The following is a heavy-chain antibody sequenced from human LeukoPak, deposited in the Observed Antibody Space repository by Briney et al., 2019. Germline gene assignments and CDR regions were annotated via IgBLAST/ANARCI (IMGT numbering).Heavy chain of an antibody. V-gene: IGHV3-30-3*01. CDR2: ISYDGSNK. Sequence: HSGGSLRLSCAASGFTFSSYAMHWVRQAPGKGLEWVAVISYDGSNKYYADSVKGRFTISRDNSKNTLYLQMNSLRAEDTAVYYCASPRDGYNYDYYYYGMDVWGQGTTVTVSS. D-gene: IGHD5-24*01. CDR1: GFTFSSYA. CDR3: ASPRDGYNYDYYYYGMDV. J-gene: IGHJ6*02.